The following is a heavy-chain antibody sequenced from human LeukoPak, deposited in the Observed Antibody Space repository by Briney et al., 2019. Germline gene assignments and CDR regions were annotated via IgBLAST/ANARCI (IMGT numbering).Heavy chain of an antibody. CDR2: INPSGGST. D-gene: IGHD6-19*01. CDR1: GYTFTGYY. J-gene: IGHJ4*02. V-gene: IGHV1-46*01. CDR3: ARDRSSGWYPPYYFDY. Sequence: GASVKVSCKASGYTFTGYYMHWVRQAPGQGLEWMGIINPSGGSTSYAQKFQGRVTMTRDTSTSTVYMELSSLRSEDTAVYYCARDRSSGWYPPYYFDYWGQGTLVTVSS.